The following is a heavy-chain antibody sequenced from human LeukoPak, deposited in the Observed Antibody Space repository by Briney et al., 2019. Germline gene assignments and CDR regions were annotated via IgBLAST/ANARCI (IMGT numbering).Heavy chain of an antibody. J-gene: IGHJ3*02. CDR2: INSNSGDT. Sequence: ASVKVSCKASGYTFTGYYMYWVRQAPGQVLEWMGWINSNSGDTNYAQQFQGRVTLARDTSISTAYMELSRLKSDDTAVYYCARGRSGWSNDAFDIWGQGTMVTVSS. V-gene: IGHV1-2*02. CDR1: GYTFTGYY. D-gene: IGHD6-19*01. CDR3: ARGRSGWSNDAFDI.